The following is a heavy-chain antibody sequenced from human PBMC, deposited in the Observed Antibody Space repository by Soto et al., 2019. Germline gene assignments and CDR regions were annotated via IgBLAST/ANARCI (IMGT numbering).Heavy chain of an antibody. CDR1: GYTFTSYY. V-gene: IGHV1-46*01. Sequence: AEVKVSCKSSGYTFTSYYMHWVRQAPGQGLEWMGIINPSGGSTSYAQKFQGRVTMTRDTSTSTVYMELSSLRSEDTAVYYCASHVPEGYNRITGYAFDIWGQGTMVTVS. CDR2: INPSGGST. D-gene: IGHD2-2*01. CDR3: ASHVPEGYNRITGYAFDI. J-gene: IGHJ3*02.